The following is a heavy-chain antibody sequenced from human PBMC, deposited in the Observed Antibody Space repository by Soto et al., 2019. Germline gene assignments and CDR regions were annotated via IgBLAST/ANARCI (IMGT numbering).Heavy chain of an antibody. D-gene: IGHD1-26*01. CDR2: ISGSGAKT. V-gene: IGHV3-23*01. J-gene: IGHJ4*02. Sequence: PGGSLRLSCAASGFTFSSYSMSWVRQVPGKGLEWVSAISGSGAKTYYADAAKGRFTISRDNSKNTLYLQMNSLRAEDTAIYYCAKERESNGYFDYWGQGSLVTVSS. CDR3: AKERESNGYFDY. CDR1: GFTFSSYS.